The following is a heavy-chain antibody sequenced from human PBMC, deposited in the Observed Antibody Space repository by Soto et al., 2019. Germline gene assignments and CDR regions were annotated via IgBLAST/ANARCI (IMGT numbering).Heavy chain of an antibody. D-gene: IGHD6-19*01. CDR3: AKGQGWYPYFDY. J-gene: IGHJ4*02. Sequence: GGSLRLSCGASGFTFSSHAMSWVRQAPGKGLECVSVISATGGSTYYGDSVKGRFTISRDNSKNTLYLQMNSLRVEDTAVYYCAKGQGWYPYFDYWGQGTLVTVSS. CDR2: ISATGGST. V-gene: IGHV3-23*01. CDR1: GFTFSSHA.